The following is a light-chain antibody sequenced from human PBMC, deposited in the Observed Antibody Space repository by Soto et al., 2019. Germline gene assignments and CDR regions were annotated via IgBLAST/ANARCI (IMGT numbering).Light chain of an antibody. CDR1: QSVSTS. CDR3: QQRSNWPS. CDR2: DAS. Sequence: EIVLTQSPATLSLSPGERATLSCRASQSVSTSLAWYKQKPGQAPRLLIYDASNRATGIPARFSGSGSGTDFTLTISSLEPEDFAVYYCQQRSNWPSFGPGTKVDIK. J-gene: IGKJ3*01. V-gene: IGKV3-11*01.